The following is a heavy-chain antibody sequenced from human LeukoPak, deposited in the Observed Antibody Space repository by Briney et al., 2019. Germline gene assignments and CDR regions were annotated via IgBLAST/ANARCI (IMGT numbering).Heavy chain of an antibody. V-gene: IGHV3-23*01. CDR2: ITGSGGRT. CDR1: GFTFSNYG. J-gene: IGHJ3*02. CDR3: AKDPNGDYIGTFDI. Sequence: GGSLRLSCTTSGFTFSNYGMSWVRQAPGKGLEWVSSITGSGGRTQYADSVQGRFTIPRDNSKNTLYLQMNSLRAEDTAVYYCAKDPNGDYIGTFDIWGQGTKVTVSS. D-gene: IGHD4-17*01.